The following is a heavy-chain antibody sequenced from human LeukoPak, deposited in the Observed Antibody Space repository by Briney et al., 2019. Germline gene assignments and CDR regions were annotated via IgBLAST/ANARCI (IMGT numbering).Heavy chain of an antibody. J-gene: IGHJ4*02. CDR1: GFTFSSYS. CDR3: ARLTFGGVIGFDY. V-gene: IGHV3-21*01. D-gene: IGHD3-16*02. CDR2: ISSSGSHT. Sequence: GGALRLSCAASGFTFSSYSMNWVRQAPGKGLEWVSSISSSGSHTYYADSVKGRFTISRDNAKNSLYLQMNSLRAEDTAVYYCARLTFGGVIGFDYWGQGTLVTVSS.